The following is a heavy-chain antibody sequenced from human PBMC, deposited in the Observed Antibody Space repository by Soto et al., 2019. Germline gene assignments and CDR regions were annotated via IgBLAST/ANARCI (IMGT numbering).Heavy chain of an antibody. CDR3: ARHPERIAQIGWFDP. CDR2: ISSSSSTI. D-gene: IGHD6-13*01. Sequence: GGSLRLSCAASGFTFNNYGMHWVRQAPGKGLEWVSCISSSSSTIYYADSVKGRFTISRDNAKNSLYLQMNSLRAEDTAVYYCARHPERIAQIGWFDPWGQGTLVTVSS. J-gene: IGHJ5*02. V-gene: IGHV3-48*01. CDR1: GFTFNNYG.